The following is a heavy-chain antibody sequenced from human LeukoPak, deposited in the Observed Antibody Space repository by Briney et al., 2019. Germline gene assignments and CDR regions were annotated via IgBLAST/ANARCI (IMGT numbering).Heavy chain of an antibody. Sequence: GGSLRLSCTASGFNFNSYEFNWVRQAPGKGLEWVSFISSSGLTIYYADSVKGRFTISRDNAKNSVFLQMSSLRVEDTAVYYCARDRDILTGYDSFDYWGQGTLVTVSS. V-gene: IGHV3-48*03. CDR3: ARDRDILTGYDSFDY. J-gene: IGHJ4*02. D-gene: IGHD3-9*01. CDR2: ISSSGLTI. CDR1: GFNFNSYE.